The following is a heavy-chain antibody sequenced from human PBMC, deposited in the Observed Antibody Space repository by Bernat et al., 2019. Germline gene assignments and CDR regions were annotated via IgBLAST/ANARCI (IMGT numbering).Heavy chain of an antibody. CDR3: AKDTVSSGWYYFDF. Sequence: EVQLVESGGVVVQPGGSLRLSCAASGFTFDDYTMHWVRQAPGKGLEWVSLISWDGGSTYYADSVKGRFTISRDNSKNSLYLQMNSLRTEDTALYYCAKDTVSSGWYYFDFWCQGTLLTVYS. J-gene: IGHJ4*02. V-gene: IGHV3-43*01. D-gene: IGHD6-19*01. CDR2: ISWDGGST. CDR1: GFTFDDYT.